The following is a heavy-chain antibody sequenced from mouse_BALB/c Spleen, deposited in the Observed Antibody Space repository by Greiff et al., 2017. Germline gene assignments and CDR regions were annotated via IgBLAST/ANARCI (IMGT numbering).Heavy chain of an antibody. CDR2: ISDGGSYT. CDR1: GFTFSDYY. V-gene: IGHV5-4*02. CDR3: ARDRGRYNYAMDY. D-gene: IGHD2-14*01. J-gene: IGHJ4*01. Sequence: EVHLVESGGGLVKPGGSLKLSCAASGFTFSDYYMYWVRQTPEKRLEWVATISDGGSYTYYPDSVKGRFTISRDNAKNNLYLQMSSLKSEDTAMYYCARDRGRYNYAMDYWGQGTSVTVSS.